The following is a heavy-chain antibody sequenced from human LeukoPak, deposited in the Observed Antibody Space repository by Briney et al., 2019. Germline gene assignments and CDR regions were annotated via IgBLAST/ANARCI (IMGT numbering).Heavy chain of an antibody. V-gene: IGHV3-23*01. CDR2: ISGNGGRT. CDR3: TRDHGDYSFDY. CDR1: GFTFSSYA. Sequence: GGSLRLSCAASGFTFSSYAMSWVRQAPGKGLEWVSGISGNGGRTYYADSVKGRFTISRDNSKNTLFLQMNSLRAEDTGVYYCTRDHGDYSFDYWGQGTLVTVSS. J-gene: IGHJ4*02. D-gene: IGHD4-17*01.